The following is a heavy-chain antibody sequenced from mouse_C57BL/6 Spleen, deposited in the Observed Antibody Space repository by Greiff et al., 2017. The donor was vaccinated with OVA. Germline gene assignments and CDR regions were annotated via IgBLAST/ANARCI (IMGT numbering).Heavy chain of an antibody. CDR3: ARVPRYYGNYDWYVDV. J-gene: IGHJ1*03. D-gene: IGHD2-1*01. CDR2: IRNKANGYTT. Sequence: EVQGVESGGGLVQPGGSLSLSCAASGFTFTDYYMSWVRQPPGKALEWLGFIRNKANGYTTEYSASVTGRFTISRDNSQSILYLQMNALRAEDSATYYCARVPRYYGNYDWYVDVGGTGTTVTVSS. CDR1: GFTFTDYY. V-gene: IGHV7-3*01.